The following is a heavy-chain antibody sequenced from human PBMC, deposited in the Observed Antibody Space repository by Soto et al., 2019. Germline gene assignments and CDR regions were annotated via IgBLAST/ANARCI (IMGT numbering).Heavy chain of an antibody. CDR3: ARVMRAYCGGDCYPPGWYFDL. J-gene: IGHJ2*01. V-gene: IGHV4-31*03. CDR2: IYYSGST. D-gene: IGHD2-21*02. CDR1: GGSISSGGYY. Sequence: QVQLQESGPGLVKPSQTLSLTCTVSGGSISSGGYYWSWIRQHPGKGLEWIGYIYYSGSTYYNPSLKSRFTISVDTSKNQFSLKLSSVTAADTAVYYCARVMRAYCGGDCYPPGWYFDLWGRGTLVTVSS.